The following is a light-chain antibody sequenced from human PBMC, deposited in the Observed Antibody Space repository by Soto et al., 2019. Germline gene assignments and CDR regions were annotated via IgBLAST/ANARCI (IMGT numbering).Light chain of an antibody. CDR1: QGISSY. Sequence: DIQLTQSPSFLSASVGDRVTITCRASQGISSYLAWYQQKPGKAPKLLIYAASTLQSGVPSRFSGSGFVTEFTLTICSLQPEDFATYYCQQLNSYLLLSFGGGTKVEIK. CDR3: QQLNSYLLLS. CDR2: AAS. J-gene: IGKJ4*01. V-gene: IGKV1-9*01.